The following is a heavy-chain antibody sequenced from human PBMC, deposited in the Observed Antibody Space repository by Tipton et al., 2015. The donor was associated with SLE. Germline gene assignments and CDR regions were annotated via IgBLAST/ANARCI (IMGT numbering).Heavy chain of an antibody. CDR1: GFTFSSYS. Sequence: SLRLSCEVSGFTFSSYSFNWVRQAPGKGLEWVSFITTGSSFLYYADSVKGRFTISRDNVKGSLFLQMNSLRGEDTAVYYCARDQYYYDSSGYYYWGQGTLVTVSS. V-gene: IGHV3-21*01. D-gene: IGHD3-22*01. CDR2: ITTGSSFL. J-gene: IGHJ4*02. CDR3: ARDQYYYDSSGYYY.